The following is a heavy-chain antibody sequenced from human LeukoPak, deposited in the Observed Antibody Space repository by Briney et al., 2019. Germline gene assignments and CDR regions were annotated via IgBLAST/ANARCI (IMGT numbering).Heavy chain of an antibody. Sequence: SQTLSLTCTVSGGSISSGSYYWSWIQQPAGKGLEWIGRIYTSGSIKYNPSLESRVTISIDTSKNQFSLNLTSVTAADTAVYYCARDCRLSGGSCYSNYWGLGTLVTLSS. D-gene: IGHD2-15*01. J-gene: IGHJ4*02. CDR3: ARDCRLSGGSCYSNY. CDR1: GGSISSGSYY. CDR2: IYTSGSI. V-gene: IGHV4-61*02.